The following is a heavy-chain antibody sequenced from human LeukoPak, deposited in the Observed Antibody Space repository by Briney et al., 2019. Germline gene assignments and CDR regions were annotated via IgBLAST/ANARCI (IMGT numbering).Heavy chain of an antibody. Sequence: GGSLRLSCAASGFTFSSYSMHWVRQAPGKRLEWVAVVSYDGSNEYYADSVKVRFTISRDNSRNTLYLQMNSLRPEDTAVYYCARGTGGFDYWGQGTLVTV. CDR1: GFTFSSYS. CDR2: VSYDGSNE. D-gene: IGHD3-10*01. V-gene: IGHV3-30*04. J-gene: IGHJ4*02. CDR3: ARGTGGFDY.